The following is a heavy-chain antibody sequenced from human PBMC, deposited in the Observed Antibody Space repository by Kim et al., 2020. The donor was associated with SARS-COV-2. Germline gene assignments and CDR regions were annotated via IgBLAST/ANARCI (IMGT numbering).Heavy chain of an antibody. D-gene: IGHD3-3*01. CDR3: ARWYYDFWKAGSGMDV. V-gene: IGHV3-11*01. CDR1: GFTFSDYY. J-gene: IGHJ6*02. Sequence: GGSLRLSCAASGFTFSDYYMSWIRQAPGKGLEWVSYISSSGSTIYYADSVKGRFTISRDNAKNSLYLQMNSLRAEDTAVYYCARWYYDFWKAGSGMDVWGQGTTVTVSS. CDR2: ISSSGSTI.